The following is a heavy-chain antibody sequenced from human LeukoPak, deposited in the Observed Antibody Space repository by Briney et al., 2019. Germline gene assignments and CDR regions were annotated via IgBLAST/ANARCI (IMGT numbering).Heavy chain of an antibody. J-gene: IGHJ3*02. V-gene: IGHV3-21*01. CDR1: GFTFSSYS. CDR3: ARREGSSGYYYPDAFDI. CDR2: ISSSSSYI. Sequence: GGSLRLSCAASGFTFSSYSMNWVRQAPGKGLEWVSSISSSSSYIYYADSVKGRFTISRDNAKNSLYLQMNSLRAEDTAVYYCARREGSSGYYYPDAFDIWGQGTMVTVSS. D-gene: IGHD3-22*01.